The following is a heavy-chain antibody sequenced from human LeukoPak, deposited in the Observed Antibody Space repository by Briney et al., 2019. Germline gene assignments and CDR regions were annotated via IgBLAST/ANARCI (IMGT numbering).Heavy chain of an antibody. V-gene: IGHV1-69*04. Sequence: ASVKVSCKASGGTFSSYAISWVRQAPGQELEWMGRIIPILGIANYAQKFQGRVTITADKSTSTAYMELSSLRSEDTAVYYCARGSYGNFDYWGQGTLVTVSS. CDR1: GGTFSSYA. J-gene: IGHJ4*02. CDR3: ARGSYGNFDY. CDR2: IIPILGIA. D-gene: IGHD1-26*01.